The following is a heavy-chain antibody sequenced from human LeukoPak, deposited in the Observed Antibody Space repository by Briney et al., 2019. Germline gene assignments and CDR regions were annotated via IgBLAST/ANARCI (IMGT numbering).Heavy chain of an antibody. Sequence: KPGRSLTLSCAASRFTSSNAWMSWVRQAPGKGLDWVGRIKSKTDGGTTDYAAPVTGRFTISRDDSKNTLYLQMNSLKTEDTAVYYCTTDPVLRFLEWSSSFDYWGQGTLVTVSS. CDR3: TTDPVLRFLEWSSSFDY. CDR2: IKSKTDGGTT. D-gene: IGHD3-3*01. V-gene: IGHV3-15*01. CDR1: RFTSSNAW. J-gene: IGHJ4*02.